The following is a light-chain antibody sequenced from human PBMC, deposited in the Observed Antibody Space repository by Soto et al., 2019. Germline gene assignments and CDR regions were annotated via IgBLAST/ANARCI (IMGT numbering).Light chain of an antibody. J-gene: IGKJ2*01. Sequence: EIVLTQSPGTLSLSPGERATLSCSASQSVISTYLAWYQPKPGQAPRLLMYGGSGRATGIPDRFSGSGSGTDFTLTISRLEPEDFAVYYCQLSGSSMYTFGQGTKLEIK. CDR1: QSVISTY. V-gene: IGKV3-20*01. CDR2: GGS. CDR3: QLSGSSMYT.